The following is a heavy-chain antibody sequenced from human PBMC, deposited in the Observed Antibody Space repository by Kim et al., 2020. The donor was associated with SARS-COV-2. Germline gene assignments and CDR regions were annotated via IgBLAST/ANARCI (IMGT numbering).Heavy chain of an antibody. Sequence: GGSLRLSCAASGFTFSSYGMHWVRQAPGKGLEWVAVISYDGSNKYYADSVKGRFTISRDNSKNTLYLQMNSLRAEDTAVYYCAKEGQQCGMYCLDYWGQGTLVTVSS. CDR3: AKEGQQCGMYCLDY. CDR1: GFTFSSYG. CDR2: ISYDGSNK. V-gene: IGHV3-30*18. D-gene: IGHD2-8*02. J-gene: IGHJ4*02.